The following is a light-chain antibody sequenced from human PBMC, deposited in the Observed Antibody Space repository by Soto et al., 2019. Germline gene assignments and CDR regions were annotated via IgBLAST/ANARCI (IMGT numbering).Light chain of an antibody. CDR2: NNN. CDR1: SSNIGSNY. J-gene: IGLJ3*02. CDR3: AAWDDSLSAWV. V-gene: IGLV1-47*02. Sequence: QSVLTQPPSASGTPGQRVTISCSGSSSNIGSNYVYWFQQLPGTAPKLLIYNNNQRPSGVPDRFSGSKSGTSASLAISGLRSEDEADYYCAAWDDSLSAWVFGGGTQLTVL.